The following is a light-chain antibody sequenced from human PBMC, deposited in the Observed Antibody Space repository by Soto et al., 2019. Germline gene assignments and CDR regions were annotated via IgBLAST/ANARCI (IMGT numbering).Light chain of an antibody. CDR2: DVS. CDR1: SSDVGNYNL. CDR3: CSYAGDSYV. J-gene: IGLJ1*01. Sequence: HSALTQPASVSVSPGQSITISCTGTSSDVGNYNLVSWYQQHPGKAPKLMIYDVSKRPSGVSNRFSGSKSGNTASLTISGLQADDEADYYCCSYAGDSYVFGTGTKVTVL. V-gene: IGLV2-23*02.